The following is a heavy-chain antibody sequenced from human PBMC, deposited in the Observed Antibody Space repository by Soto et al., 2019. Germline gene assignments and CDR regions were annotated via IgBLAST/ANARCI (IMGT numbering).Heavy chain of an antibody. CDR3: ARARTIAALGDYYYGMDV. CDR1: GYSFTSYW. V-gene: IGHV5-10-1*01. CDR2: IDPSDSYT. J-gene: IGHJ6*02. Sequence: GESLKSSGKGSGYSFTSYWISWVRQMPGKGLEWMGRIDPSDSYTNYSPSFQGHVTISADKSISTAYLQWSSLKASDTAMYYCARARTIAALGDYYYGMDVWGQGTTVTVSS. D-gene: IGHD6-6*01.